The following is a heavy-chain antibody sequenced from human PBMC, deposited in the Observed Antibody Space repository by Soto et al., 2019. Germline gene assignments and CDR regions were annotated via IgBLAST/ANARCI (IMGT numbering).Heavy chain of an antibody. V-gene: IGHV3-30-3*01. Sequence: GGSLRLSCAASGFTFSSYTMHWVRQAQDKGLEWVAVMSYDGSTKYYADSVKGRFTISRDNSKNTLYLQVNSLRAEDTAVYYCARATDYRENYYYYYGLDVWGQGTTVTVSS. CDR2: MSYDGSTK. CDR3: ARATDYRENYYYYYGLDV. D-gene: IGHD4-4*01. CDR1: GFTFSSYT. J-gene: IGHJ6*02.